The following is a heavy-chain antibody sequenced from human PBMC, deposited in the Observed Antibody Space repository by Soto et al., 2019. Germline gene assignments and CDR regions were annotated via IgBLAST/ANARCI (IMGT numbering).Heavy chain of an antibody. CDR3: ARIWWGQYYMDV. D-gene: IGHD2-15*01. J-gene: IGHJ6*03. Sequence: SGPTLVNPTQTLTLTCTFSGFSLSTSGMCVSWIRQPPGKAPEWLARIDWDDDKYYSTSLKTRLTISKDTSKNQVVLTMTNMDPVDTATYYCARIWWGQYYMDVWGKGTTVTVSS. V-gene: IGHV2-70*11. CDR2: IDWDDDK. CDR1: GFSLSTSGMC.